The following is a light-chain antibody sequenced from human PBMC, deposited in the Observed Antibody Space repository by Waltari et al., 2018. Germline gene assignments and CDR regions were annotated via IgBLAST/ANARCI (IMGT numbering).Light chain of an antibody. CDR2: GAS. V-gene: IGKV3-20*01. CDR3: QQYGDSQT. J-gene: IGKJ2*01. CDR1: QSVSTTS. Sequence: EIVLTQSPGTLSLSPGERATLSCRASQSVSTTSFVWYQQLPGQAPRLLIHGASNRATGIPDRFSGSGSGTDFTLTISRLEPEDFAVYYCQQYGDSQTFGQGTRVEIK.